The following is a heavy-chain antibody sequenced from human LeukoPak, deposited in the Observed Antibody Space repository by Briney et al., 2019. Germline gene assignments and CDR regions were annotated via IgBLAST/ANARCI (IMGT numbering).Heavy chain of an antibody. V-gene: IGHV3-30*02. CDR2: IRYDGSNK. CDR3: ARVSLQYSSSWYLWFDP. D-gene: IGHD6-13*01. J-gene: IGHJ5*02. CDR1: GFTFSSYG. Sequence: GGSLRLSCAASGFTFSSYGMHWVRQAPGKGLEWVAFIRYDGSNKYYADSVKGRFTISRDNSKNTLYLQMNSLRAEDTAVYYCARVSLQYSSSWYLWFDPWGQGTLVTVSS.